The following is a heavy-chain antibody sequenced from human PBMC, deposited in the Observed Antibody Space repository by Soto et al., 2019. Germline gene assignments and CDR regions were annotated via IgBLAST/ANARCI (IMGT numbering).Heavy chain of an antibody. J-gene: IGHJ6*02. CDR3: ARDGLTAFGMIPPWDVDV. V-gene: IGHV3-48*02. CDR2: ISDSGSNT. Sequence: GGSLRLSCAAFGFKISSSSMNWVRQAPGRGLEWVAYISDSGSNTLYADSVKGRFTVSRDTAKNSLYLQMSGLRDEDRAVYYCARDGLTAFGMIPPWDVDVWGQGTTVTVSS. D-gene: IGHD3-3*01. CDR1: GFKISSSS.